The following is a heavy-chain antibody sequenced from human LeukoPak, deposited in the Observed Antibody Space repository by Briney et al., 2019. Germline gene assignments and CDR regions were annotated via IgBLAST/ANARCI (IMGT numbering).Heavy chain of an antibody. CDR2: IDGDGSGT. V-gene: IGHV3-74*01. CDR1: GFTFSSYW. Sequence: GGSLRLSCAASGFTFSSYWTQWVRQAPGKGLVWVSRIDGDGSGTNYADSVKGRFTISRDNSKNTMYLQMNSLRAEDTAVYYCAKALRYCSSTSCQERYGAFDIWGQGTMVTVSS. D-gene: IGHD2-2*01. J-gene: IGHJ3*02. CDR3: AKALRYCSSTSCQERYGAFDI.